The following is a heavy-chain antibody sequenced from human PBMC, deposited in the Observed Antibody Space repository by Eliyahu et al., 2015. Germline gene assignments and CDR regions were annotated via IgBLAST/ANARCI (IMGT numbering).Heavy chain of an antibody. CDR1: GGSFSGHY. V-gene: IGHV4-34*01. CDR3: AGRSHSSSWYRVDY. CDR2: INHGGSI. D-gene: IGHD6-13*01. Sequence: QVQLQQWGAGLLKPSETLSLTCAVYGGSFSGHYWSWIRQPPGKGLEWIGEINHGGSINYNPSLKSRVTISVDTSKNQFSLKLHSVTAADTAVYYCAGRSHSSSWYRVDYWGRGTLVTVSS. J-gene: IGHJ4*02.